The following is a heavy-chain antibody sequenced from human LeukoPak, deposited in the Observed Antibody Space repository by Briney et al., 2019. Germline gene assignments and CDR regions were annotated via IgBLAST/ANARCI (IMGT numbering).Heavy chain of an antibody. CDR3: ARSGPYSSSWYFDL. CDR2: ISAYNGNT. V-gene: IGHV1-18*04. D-gene: IGHD6-13*01. CDR1: GYTFTGYY. Sequence: ASVKVSCKASGYTFTGYYMHWVRQAPGQGLEWMGWISAYNGNTNYAQKLQGRVTMTTDTSTSTAYMELRSLRSDDTAVYYCARSGPYSSSWYFDLWGRGTLVTVSS. J-gene: IGHJ2*01.